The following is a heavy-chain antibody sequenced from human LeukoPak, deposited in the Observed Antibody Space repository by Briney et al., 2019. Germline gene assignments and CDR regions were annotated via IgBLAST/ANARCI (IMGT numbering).Heavy chain of an antibody. CDR1: GGSISSYY. Sequence: SETLSLTCTVSGGSISSYYWSWIRQPPGKGLEWIGYIYYSGSTNYNPSLKSRVTISVDTSKNQISLKLSSVTAADTAVYYCARDNLMITFGGVIGGFDPWGQGTLVTVSS. J-gene: IGHJ5*02. CDR2: IYYSGST. D-gene: IGHD3-16*02. CDR3: ARDNLMITFGGVIGGFDP. V-gene: IGHV4-59*01.